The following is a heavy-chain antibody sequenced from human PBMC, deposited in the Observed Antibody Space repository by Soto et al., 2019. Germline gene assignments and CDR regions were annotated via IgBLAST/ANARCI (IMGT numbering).Heavy chain of an antibody. CDR1: AFSLNTGGVG. J-gene: IGHJ6*02. V-gene: IGHV2-5*01. CDR3: AHRRCPKQNSWDV. Sequence: QITLKESGPTLVKATQTLTLTCTFSAFSLNTGGVGVGWIRQPPGRALEWLALVFWNDDKRYRSSLGNRLTGTTETSNNQVVRIMTNMDPVGTATYFCAHRRCPKQNSWDVCGQGTTDTVSS. D-gene: IGHD2-8*01. CDR2: VFWNDDK.